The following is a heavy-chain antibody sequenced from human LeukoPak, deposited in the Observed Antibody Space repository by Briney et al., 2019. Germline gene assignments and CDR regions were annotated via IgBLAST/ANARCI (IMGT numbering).Heavy chain of an antibody. D-gene: IGHD6-13*01. J-gene: IGHJ5*02. V-gene: IGHV4-59*01. CDR1: GGSISSYY. CDR3: GREVAAAGGHNWFDP. CDR2: IYYSGST. Sequence: SETLSLTCTVSGGSISSYYWSWIRQPPGKGLEWIGYIYYSGSTNYNPSLKSRVTISVDTSKNQFSLKLSSVTAADTAVYYCGREVAAAGGHNWFDPWGQGTLVTVSS.